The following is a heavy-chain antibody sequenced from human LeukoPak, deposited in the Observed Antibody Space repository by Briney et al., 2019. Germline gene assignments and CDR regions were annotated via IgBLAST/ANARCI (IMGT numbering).Heavy chain of an antibody. J-gene: IGHJ4*02. CDR2: ISSSGSTI. CDR1: GFTFSDYY. Sequence: GGSLRLSCAASGFTFSDYYMSWIRQAPGKGLDWVSYISSSGSTIYYADSVKGRFTISRYNAKNSLYLQMNSLRAEDTAVYYCARDSDGETTSYDYWGQGTLVTVSS. D-gene: IGHD1-7*01. CDR3: ARDSDGETTSYDY. V-gene: IGHV3-11*04.